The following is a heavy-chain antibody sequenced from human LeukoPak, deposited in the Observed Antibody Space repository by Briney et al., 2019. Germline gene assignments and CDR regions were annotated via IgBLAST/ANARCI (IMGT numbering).Heavy chain of an antibody. J-gene: IGHJ5*02. Sequence: GGSLRLSCAPSGFTFSNYAMSWARQAPGKGLEWVSGISDSGGVTYYADSVKGRFSISRDNPKKTLYLQMNSLRAEHTDVYYCAKDTKYLLGGGFDPWGQGTLVTVSS. D-gene: IGHD3-16*01. CDR3: AKDTKYLLGGGFDP. V-gene: IGHV3-23*01. CDR1: GFTFSNYA. CDR2: ISDSGGVT.